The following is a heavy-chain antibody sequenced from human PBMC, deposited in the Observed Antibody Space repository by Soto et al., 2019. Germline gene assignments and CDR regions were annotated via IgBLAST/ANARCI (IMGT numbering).Heavy chain of an antibody. CDR1: GYTFTVYY. J-gene: IGHJ4*02. D-gene: IGHD1-26*01. CDR2: INPKSGGT. Sequence: QVQLVQSGAEVKKPGASVNVSCKASGYTFTVYYMHWVRQAPGQGLEWMGWINPKSGGTMYPQKFQGRVTMTWDTSISTAYMALTRLRSDDTALYCCARDLAKGGGSAGFDYWGQGTLVTVSS. CDR3: ARDLAKGGGSAGFDY. V-gene: IGHV1-2*02.